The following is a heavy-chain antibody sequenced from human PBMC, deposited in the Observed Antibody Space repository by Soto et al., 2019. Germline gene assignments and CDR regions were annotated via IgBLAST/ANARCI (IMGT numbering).Heavy chain of an antibody. CDR2: INPNSGGT. CDR3: ARDSHSYYYDSSGSYSDY. J-gene: IGHJ4*02. CDR1: GYTFTGYY. V-gene: IGHV1-2*02. Sequence: ASVKVSCKASGYTFTGYYMHWVRQAPGQGLEWMGWINPNSGGTNYAQKFQGRVTMTRDTSISTAYMELSRLRSDDTAVYYCARDSHSYYYDSSGSYSDYRGQGTLVTVSS. D-gene: IGHD3-22*01.